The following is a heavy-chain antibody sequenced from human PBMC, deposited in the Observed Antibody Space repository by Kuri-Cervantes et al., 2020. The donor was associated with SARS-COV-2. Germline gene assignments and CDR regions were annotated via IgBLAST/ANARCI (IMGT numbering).Heavy chain of an antibody. J-gene: IGHJ6*03. D-gene: IGHD2-2*01. V-gene: IGHV4-34*01. CDR3: AREGSDIVVVPAAIRVYYYMDV. Sequence: SETLSLTCAVYGGSFNNYYWSWVRQSPGKGLEWIGEINHNGNTNYNPSLKSRVTISVDTSKNQFSLKLSSVTAADTAVYYCAREGSDIVVVPAAIRVYYYMDVWGKGTTVTVSS. CDR2: INHNGNT. CDR1: GGSFNNYY.